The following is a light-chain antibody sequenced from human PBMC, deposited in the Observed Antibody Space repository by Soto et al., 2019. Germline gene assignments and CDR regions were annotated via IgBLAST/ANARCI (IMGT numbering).Light chain of an antibody. J-gene: IGKJ4*01. CDR3: QQYKNWPPLT. V-gene: IGKV3D-15*01. Sequence: EIVLTQSPGTLSLSPGEIATLSCRAGQSVSNNYLAWYQQKPGQAPRLLIYGASNRATGIPPRFSGSGSGTEFTLTITSLQSEDFAVYYCQQYKNWPPLTFGGGTKVDIK. CDR2: GAS. CDR1: QSVSNN.